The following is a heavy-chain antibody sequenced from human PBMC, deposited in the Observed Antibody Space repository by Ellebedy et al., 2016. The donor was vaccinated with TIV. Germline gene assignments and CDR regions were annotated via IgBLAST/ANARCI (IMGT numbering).Heavy chain of an antibody. CDR1: GFTFSNNA. CDR3: VMWDGSGQAG. V-gene: IGHV3-64D*06. D-gene: IGHD3-10*01. J-gene: IGHJ4*02. Sequence: GESLKISXSASGFTFSNNAMHWVRQAPGKGLEYVSAITTKGGATYYVDSVKGRFTISRDNSKNTLYLQMSSLRPEDSAVYYCVMWDGSGQAGWGQGTLVTVSS. CDR2: ITTKGGAT.